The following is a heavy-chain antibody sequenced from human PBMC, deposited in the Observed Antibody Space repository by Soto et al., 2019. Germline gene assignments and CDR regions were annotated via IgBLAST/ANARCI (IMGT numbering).Heavy chain of an antibody. CDR1: GFSFGGYW. D-gene: IGHD4-4*01. Sequence: GGSLRLSCVGSGFSFGGYWMSWVRQAPGQGPEWVANIKEDGSERHYVDSVKGRFTISRANPENSLFLQMNNLRVEDSAIYYCAITTSTVSYWFDPWGPGTQVTVPQ. V-gene: IGHV3-7*03. J-gene: IGHJ5*02. CDR2: IKEDGSER. CDR3: AITTSTVSYWFDP.